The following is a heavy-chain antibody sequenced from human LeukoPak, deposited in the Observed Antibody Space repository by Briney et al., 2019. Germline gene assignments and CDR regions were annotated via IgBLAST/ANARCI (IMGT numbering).Heavy chain of an antibody. CDR1: GFTFSTYA. J-gene: IGHJ4*02. Sequence: GGSLRLSCAASGFTFSTYAMSWVRQAPGKGLEWVSTLSSNGGTSYYADSVKGRFTISRDNAKNTLYLQMNSLRAEDTAIFYCANRGRMAVGSYYFDYWGQGTLVTVSS. D-gene: IGHD3-16*01. CDR3: ANRGRMAVGSYYFDY. CDR2: LSSNGGTS. V-gene: IGHV3-23*01.